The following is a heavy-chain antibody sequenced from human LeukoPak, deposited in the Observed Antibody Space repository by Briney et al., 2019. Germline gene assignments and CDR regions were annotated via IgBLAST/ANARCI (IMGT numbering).Heavy chain of an antibody. CDR1: GFTFSSYG. J-gene: IGHJ5*02. D-gene: IGHD2-2*01. V-gene: IGHV3-30*02. CDR2: IRYDGSNK. CDR3: LIVVVPAAKDNWFDP. Sequence: PGGSLRLSCAASGFTFSSYGMHWVRQAPGKGLEWVAFIRYDGSNKYYADSVKGRFTISRDNSKNTLYLQMNSLRAEDTAVYYCLIVVVPAAKDNWFDPWGQGTLVTVSS.